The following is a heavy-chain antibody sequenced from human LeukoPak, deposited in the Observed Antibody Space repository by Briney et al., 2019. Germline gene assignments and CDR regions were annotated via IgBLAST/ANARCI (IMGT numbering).Heavy chain of an antibody. CDR2: INSDGSST. CDR3: ARDRSWYGDHGDAFDI. J-gene: IGHJ3*02. V-gene: IGHV3-74*01. Sequence: GGSLRLSCAASGFTLSSYWMYWVRQAPGKGLVWVSRINSDGSSTSYADSVKGRFTISRDNAKNTLYLQMNSLRAEDTAVYYCARDRSWYGDHGDAFDIWGQGTMVTVSS. CDR1: GFTLSSYW. D-gene: IGHD4-17*01.